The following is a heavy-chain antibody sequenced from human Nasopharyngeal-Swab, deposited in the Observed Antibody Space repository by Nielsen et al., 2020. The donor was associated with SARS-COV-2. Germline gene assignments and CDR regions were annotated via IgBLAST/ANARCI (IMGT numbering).Heavy chain of an antibody. CDR2: IGTAGDT. V-gene: IGHV3-13*01. CDR3: ARARIAAAGYYFDY. D-gene: IGHD6-13*01. J-gene: IGHJ4*02. Sequence: GVLKISRAASGFTFSSYDMHWVRQATGKGLEWVSAIGTAGDTYYPGSVKGRFTISRENAKNSLYLQMNSLRAGDTAVYYCARARIAAAGYYFDYWGQGTLVTVSS. CDR1: GFTFSSYD.